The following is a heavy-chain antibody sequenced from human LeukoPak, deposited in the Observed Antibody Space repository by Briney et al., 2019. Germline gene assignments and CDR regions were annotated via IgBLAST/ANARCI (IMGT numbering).Heavy chain of an antibody. CDR3: ARSPPQNDALDI. CDR1: GFTFSSYS. Sequence: GGSLRLSCAASGFTFSSYSMNWVRQAPGKGLEWVSSISSSSSYIYYADSVKGRFTISRDNAKNSLYLQMNSLRAEDTAVYYCARSPPQNDALDIWGQGTMVTVSS. J-gene: IGHJ3*02. V-gene: IGHV3-21*01. CDR2: ISSSSSYI.